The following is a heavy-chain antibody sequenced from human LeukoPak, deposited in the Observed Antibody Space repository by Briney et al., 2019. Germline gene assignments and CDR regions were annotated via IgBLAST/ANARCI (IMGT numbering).Heavy chain of an antibody. D-gene: IGHD6-13*01. V-gene: IGHV1-8*01. Sequence: ASVKVSCKASGYTITSYDINWVRQATGQGLEWMGWMNPNSGNTGYAQKFQGRVTMTRNTSISTAYMELSSLRSEDTAVYYCATAAAAGGYYFDYWGQGTLVTVSS. CDR3: ATAAAAGGYYFDY. CDR2: MNPNSGNT. J-gene: IGHJ4*02. CDR1: GYTITSYD.